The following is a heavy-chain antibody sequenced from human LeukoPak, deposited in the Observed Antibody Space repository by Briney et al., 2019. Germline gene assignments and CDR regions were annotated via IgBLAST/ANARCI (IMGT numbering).Heavy chain of an antibody. J-gene: IGHJ3*02. CDR1: GYTFTGYY. CDR2: INPNSGGT. CDR3: ARVIRDGYNEADAFVI. V-gene: IGHV1-2*02. Sequence: PGASVKVSCKASGYTFTGYYMHWVRQAPGQGLEWMGWINPNSGGTNYAQKFQGRVTMTRDMSISTAYMELSRLRSDDTAVYYCARVIRDGYNEADAFVIWGQGTMVTVSS. D-gene: IGHD5-24*01.